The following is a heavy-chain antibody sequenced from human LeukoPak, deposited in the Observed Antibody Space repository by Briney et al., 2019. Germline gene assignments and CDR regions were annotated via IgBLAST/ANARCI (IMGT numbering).Heavy chain of an antibody. CDR3: ARGQNRWFGEPPYAFDI. D-gene: IGHD3-10*01. J-gene: IGHJ3*02. CDR2: INHSGST. CDR1: GGSFSGYY. Sequence: SETLSLTCAVYGGSFSGYYWSWIRQPPGKGLEWIGEINHSGSTNYNPSLKSRVTISVDTSKNQFSLKLSSVTAADTAVYYCARGQNRWFGEPPYAFDIWGQGTMVTVSS. V-gene: IGHV4-34*01.